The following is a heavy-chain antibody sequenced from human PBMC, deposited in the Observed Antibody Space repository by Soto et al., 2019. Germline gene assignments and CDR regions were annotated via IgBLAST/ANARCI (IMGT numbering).Heavy chain of an antibody. CDR3: ASGNSDTFGGVTVYYCYGIDV. CDR2: IIPLFSTA. J-gene: IGHJ6*02. Sequence: QVQLVQSGAAVKKPGSSVKVSCKASGGTFSSYAISWVRQAPGQVFEWMGDIIPLFSTANSAQRFQGRVKITADEFTRKAYMDLSSLRSDDTAVYYCASGNSDTFGGVTVYYCYGIDVWGQGTTVTVSS. V-gene: IGHV1-69*01. D-gene: IGHD3-16*02. CDR1: GGTFSSYA.